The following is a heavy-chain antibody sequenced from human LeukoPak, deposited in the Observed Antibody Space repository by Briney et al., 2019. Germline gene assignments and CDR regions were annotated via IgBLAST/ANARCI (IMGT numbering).Heavy chain of an antibody. D-gene: IGHD6-13*01. V-gene: IGHV4-59*01. CDR3: ASVIAAAGILA. J-gene: IGHJ5*02. CDR2: IYYSGST. Sequence: PSETLSLTCTVSGCSLSSYYWSWIRQPPGKGLEWIGYIYYSGSTNYNPSLKRRVTISVDTSKNQFSLKLSSVTAADTAVYCCASVIAAAGILAWGQGTLVTVSS. CDR1: GCSLSSYY.